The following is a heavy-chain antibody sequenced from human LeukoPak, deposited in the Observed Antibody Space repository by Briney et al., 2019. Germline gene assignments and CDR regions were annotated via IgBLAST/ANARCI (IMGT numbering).Heavy chain of an antibody. D-gene: IGHD5-24*01. V-gene: IGHV4-39*01. CDR2: MYYSGST. CDR3: ARHFDRDGYKSNAFDI. Sequence: KPSETLSLTCTVSGGSFSSSSYYWGWTRQPPGKGLEWIGSMYYSGSTYYNASLRSRVTISVDTSKNQFSLKLSSVTAADTAVYYCARHFDRDGYKSNAFDIWGQGTMVTVSS. CDR1: GGSFSSSSYY. J-gene: IGHJ3*02.